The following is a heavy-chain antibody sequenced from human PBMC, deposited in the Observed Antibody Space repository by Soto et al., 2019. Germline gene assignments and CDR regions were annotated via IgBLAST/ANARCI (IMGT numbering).Heavy chain of an antibody. CDR2: IYYSGST. Sequence: PSETLSLTCTVYGGSISSYYWSWIRQPPGKGLEWIGYIYYSGSTNYNPSLKSRVTISVDTSKNQFSLKLSSVTAADTAVYYCAREPNHYYYGMDVWGQGTTVTVSS. CDR3: AREPNHYYYGMDV. J-gene: IGHJ6*02. D-gene: IGHD7-27*01. CDR1: GGSISSYY. V-gene: IGHV4-59*01.